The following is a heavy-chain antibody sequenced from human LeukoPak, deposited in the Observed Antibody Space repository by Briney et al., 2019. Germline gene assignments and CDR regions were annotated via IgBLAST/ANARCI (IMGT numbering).Heavy chain of an antibody. CDR1: GFTFSSYV. J-gene: IGHJ6*02. CDR2: ISPSGSAT. Sequence: PGGSLRLSCVASGFTFSSYVMSWIRQAPGKGLEWVSTISPSGSATYYADSVRGRFTISRDNAKNSLYLQMSNLRAEDTAVYSCARGGGLDVWGQGATVTVSS. D-gene: IGHD3-16*01. CDR3: ARGGGLDV. V-gene: IGHV3-23*01.